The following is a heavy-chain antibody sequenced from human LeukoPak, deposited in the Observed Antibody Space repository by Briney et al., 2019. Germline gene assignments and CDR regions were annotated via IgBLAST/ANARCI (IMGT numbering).Heavy chain of an antibody. D-gene: IGHD2-2*01. Sequence: SETLSLTCTVSGGSISSGDYYWSWIRQPPGKGLEWIGYIYYSGSTYYNPSLKSRVTISVDTSKNQFSLKLSSVTAADTAVYYCARGKHRYCSSTSCSDYWGQGTLVTVSS. CDR3: ARGKHRYCSSTSCSDY. CDR1: GGSISSGDYY. V-gene: IGHV4-30-4*01. CDR2: IYYSGST. J-gene: IGHJ4*02.